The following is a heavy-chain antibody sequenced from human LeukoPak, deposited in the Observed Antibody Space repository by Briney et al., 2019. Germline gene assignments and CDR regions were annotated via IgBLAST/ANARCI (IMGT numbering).Heavy chain of an antibody. CDR3: ARAEEILTGYYGGPKFDY. J-gene: IGHJ4*02. D-gene: IGHD3-9*01. CDR2: INPNSGGA. Sequence: ASVTVSCKASGYTFTGYYMRWVRQAPGQGLEWMGWINPNSGGANYAQKFQGRVTMTRDTPITTAYMELSRLRSDDTAVYYCARAEEILTGYYGGPKFDYWGQGTLVIVSS. V-gene: IGHV1-2*02. CDR1: GYTFTGYY.